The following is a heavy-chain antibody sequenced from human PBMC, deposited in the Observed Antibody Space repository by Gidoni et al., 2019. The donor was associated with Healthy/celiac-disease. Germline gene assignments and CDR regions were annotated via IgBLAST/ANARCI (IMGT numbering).Heavy chain of an antibody. D-gene: IGHD3-10*01. CDR3: AREYYGSGSYYNYYYYGMDV. CDR2: IYYSGST. V-gene: IGHV4-59*01. Sequence: QVQLHESGPGLVKPSATLSLTCPVSGRSISSYYWSWIRQPPGKGLEWIGYIYYSGSTNYNPSLKSRVTISVDTSKNQFSRKLSSVTAADTAVYYCAREYYGSGSYYNYYYYGMDVWGQGTTVTVSS. CDR1: GRSISSYY. J-gene: IGHJ6*02.